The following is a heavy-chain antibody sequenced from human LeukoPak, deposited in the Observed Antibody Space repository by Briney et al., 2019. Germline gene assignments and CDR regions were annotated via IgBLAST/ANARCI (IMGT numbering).Heavy chain of an antibody. V-gene: IGHV4-39*07. CDR2: IYYSGST. CDR1: GGSMSSSSYH. CDR3: ARVDSGYDLRLYHFDY. D-gene: IGHD5-12*01. J-gene: IGHJ4*02. Sequence: PSETLFLTCTVSGGSMSSSSYHWGWIRQPPGKGLEWIGSIYYSGSTYYNPSLKSRVTISVDTSKNQFSLKLSSVTAADTAVYYCARVDSGYDLRLYHFDYWGQGTLVTVSS.